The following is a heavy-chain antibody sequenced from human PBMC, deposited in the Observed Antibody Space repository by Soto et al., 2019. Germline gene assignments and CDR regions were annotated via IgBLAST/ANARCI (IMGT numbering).Heavy chain of an antibody. CDR3: AGVEQWPKYYYYGMDV. CDR2: INHSGST. V-gene: IGHV4-34*01. J-gene: IGHJ6*02. CDR1: GGSFSGYY. Sequence: QVQLQQWGAGLLKPSETLSLTCAVYGGSFSGYYWSWIRQPPGKGLEWIGEINHSGSTNYNPSLNSRVHISVDASKNQFSLKLSSVTAADTAVYYCAGVEQWPKYYYYGMDVWGQGTTVTVSS. D-gene: IGHD6-19*01.